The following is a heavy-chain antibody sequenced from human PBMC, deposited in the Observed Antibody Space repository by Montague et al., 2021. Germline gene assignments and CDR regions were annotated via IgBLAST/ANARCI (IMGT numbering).Heavy chain of an antibody. CDR3: ARAGPRTYGGDALDY. CDR2: NYYRGNT. V-gene: IGHV4-39*01. J-gene: IGHJ4*02. Sequence: SETLSLTCTVSGGSISSSPFYWGWIRQSPGKGLEWIGSNYYRGNTYYNPSLKSRVSLSIDTSKNQFSLKMNSVTAADTAVYHCARAGPRTYGGDALDYWGQGALVTVSS. CDR1: GGSISSSPFY. D-gene: IGHD3-10*01.